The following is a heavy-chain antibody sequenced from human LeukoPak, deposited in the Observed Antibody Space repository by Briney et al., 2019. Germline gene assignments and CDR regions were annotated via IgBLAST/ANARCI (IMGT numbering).Heavy chain of an antibody. CDR3: ARVYDYVWGSYRYYFDY. CDR1: GCSFSAYF. Sequence: PSETLTLTCAVYGCSFSAYFWRWIRQPPGKGLEWIGEINHSGSTNYNPSLKSRVTISVDTSKNQFSLKLSSVTAADTAVYYCARVYDYVWGSYRYYFDYWGQGTLVTVSS. J-gene: IGHJ4*02. D-gene: IGHD3-16*02. V-gene: IGHV4-34*01. CDR2: INHSGST.